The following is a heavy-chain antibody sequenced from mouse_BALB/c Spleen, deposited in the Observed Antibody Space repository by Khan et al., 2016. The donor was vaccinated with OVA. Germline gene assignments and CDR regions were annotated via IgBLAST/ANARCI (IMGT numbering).Heavy chain of an antibody. CDR1: GYTFTDYI. Sequence: EVQLQESGPELVKPGASVKISCKASGYTFTDYIMHWVKQSHGESLEWIGYIYPYNGDSGYNQKFESKATLSVDNSSSTAYMELRSLTSEDSAVYFGANGNYFDYWGQGTTLTVSS. CDR2: IYPYNGDS. D-gene: IGHD2-1*01. CDR3: ANGNYFDY. J-gene: IGHJ2*01. V-gene: IGHV1S29*02.